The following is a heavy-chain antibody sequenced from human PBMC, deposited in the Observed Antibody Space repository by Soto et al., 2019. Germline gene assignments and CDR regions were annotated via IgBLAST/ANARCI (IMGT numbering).Heavy chain of an antibody. CDR2: ISGDRSYI. V-gene: IGHV3-21*01. J-gene: IGHJ5*01. CDR3: VRDLSAYNWFDL. Sequence: EVQLVESGGGPVKSGGSLRLSCAASGFYFVSYTMNWVRQAPGKGLEWVSSISGDRSYIYYADSVKGRFTISRDNAKNSLFLQMNSLRVEDTAVYYSVRDLSAYNWFDLWGPGTLVTVSS. CDR1: GFYFVSYT.